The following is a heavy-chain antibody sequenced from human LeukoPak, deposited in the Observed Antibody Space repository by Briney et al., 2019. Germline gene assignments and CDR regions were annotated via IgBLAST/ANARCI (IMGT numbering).Heavy chain of an antibody. CDR1: GYSFTSYW. Sequence: PGESLKISCKGSGYSFTSYWIGWVRQMPGKGLEWMGIIYPGDSDTRYSPSFQGQVTISADKSISTAYLQWSSLKASDTAMYYCARSGRFLEWLSPFDYWGQGTLVTVSS. CDR3: ARSGRFLEWLSPFDY. D-gene: IGHD3-3*01. CDR2: IYPGDSDT. V-gene: IGHV5-51*01. J-gene: IGHJ4*02.